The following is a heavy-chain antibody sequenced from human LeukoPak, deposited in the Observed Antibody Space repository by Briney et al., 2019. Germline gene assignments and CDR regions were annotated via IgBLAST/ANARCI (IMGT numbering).Heavy chain of an antibody. J-gene: IGHJ4*02. V-gene: IGHV3-48*03. CDR3: ARPDGDYYYGSGSYFHY. D-gene: IGHD3-10*01. Sequence: GGSLRLSCAASGFTFSSYEMNWVRQAPRKGLEWVSYISSSGSTIYYADSVKGRFTISRDNAKNSLYLQMNGLRAEDTAVYYCARPDGDYYYGSGSYFHYWGQGTLVTVSS. CDR1: GFTFSSYE. CDR2: ISSSGSTI.